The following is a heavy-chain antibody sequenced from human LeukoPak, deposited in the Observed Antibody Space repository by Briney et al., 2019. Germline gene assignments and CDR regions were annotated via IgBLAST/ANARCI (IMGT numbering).Heavy chain of an antibody. CDR1: GGTFSSYA. CDR2: IVPIFGTA. J-gene: IGHJ5*02. Sequence: GASVKVSCKASGGTFSSYAISWVRQAPGQGLEWMGGIVPIFGTANYAQKFQGRVTITTDESTSTAYMELSSLRSEDTAVYYCARSMEIVYDFGFDPWGQGTLVTVSS. V-gene: IGHV1-69*05. CDR3: ARSMEIVYDFGFDP. D-gene: IGHD5-12*01.